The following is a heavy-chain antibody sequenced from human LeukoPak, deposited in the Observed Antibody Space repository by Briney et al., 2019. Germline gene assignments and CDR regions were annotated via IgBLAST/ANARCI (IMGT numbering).Heavy chain of an antibody. J-gene: IGHJ4*02. Sequence: ASVKVSCKASGYTFTSYGISWVRQAPGQGLEWMGWINPNSGGTNYAQKFQGRVTMTRDTSISTAYMELSRLRSDDTAVYYCARVRVRAAGTTFDYWGQGTLVTVSS. V-gene: IGHV1-2*02. CDR2: INPNSGGT. CDR1: GYTFTSYG. CDR3: ARVRVRAAGTTFDY. D-gene: IGHD6-13*01.